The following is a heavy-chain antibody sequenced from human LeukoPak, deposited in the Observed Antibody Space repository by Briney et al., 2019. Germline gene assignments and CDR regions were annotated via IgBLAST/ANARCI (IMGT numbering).Heavy chain of an antibody. V-gene: IGHV3-7*03. J-gene: IGHJ4*02. CDR2: IKRDGSEK. D-gene: IGHD6-19*01. Sequence: GGSLRLSCAASGFTFNSYWMNWVRQAPGKGLEWVANIKRDGSEKYYVDSVKGRFTISRDNAKNSLDLQMNSLRVEDTAAYYCARLGPASSGWPESFDYWGQGTLVTVSS. CDR3: ARLGPASSGWPESFDY. CDR1: GFTFNSYW.